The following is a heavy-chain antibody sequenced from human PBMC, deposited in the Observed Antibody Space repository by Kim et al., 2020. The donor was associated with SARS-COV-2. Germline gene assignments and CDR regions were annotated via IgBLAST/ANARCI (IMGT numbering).Heavy chain of an antibody. CDR2: ISYDGSNK. CDR1: GFTFSSYG. D-gene: IGHD2-15*01. Sequence: GGSLRLSCAASGFTFSSYGMHWVRQAPGKGLEWVAVISYDGSNKYYADSVKGRFTISRDNSKNTLYLQMNSLRAEDTAVYYCAKDQGMLPFDYWGQGTLVTVSS. CDR3: AKDQGMLPFDY. J-gene: IGHJ4*02. V-gene: IGHV3-30*18.